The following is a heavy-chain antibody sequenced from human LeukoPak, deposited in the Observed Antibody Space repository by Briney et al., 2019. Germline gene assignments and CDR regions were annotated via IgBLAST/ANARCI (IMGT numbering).Heavy chain of an antibody. CDR1: GLIFSDYY. Sequence: PGGSLRLSCVASGLIFSDYYMSWIRQAPGKGLEWISYISSGGSSIYYADSVKGRFTISRDNAKNSLYLQMNSLRAEDTAVYYCARERYYYGSGSYSFDYWGQGTLVTVSS. D-gene: IGHD3-10*01. CDR2: ISSGGSSI. J-gene: IGHJ4*02. V-gene: IGHV3-11*04. CDR3: ARERYYYGSGSYSFDY.